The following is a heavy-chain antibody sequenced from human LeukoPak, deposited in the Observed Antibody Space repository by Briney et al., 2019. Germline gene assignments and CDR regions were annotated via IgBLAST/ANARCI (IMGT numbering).Heavy chain of an antibody. CDR3: ARGEIGVYYVAN. D-gene: IGHD3-10*02. V-gene: IGHV3-74*01. CDR2: ISADASGT. Sequence: GGSLRLSCAASGFTFTNYWMHWLRQAPGRGLVWVSRISADASGTKYAESVRGRFTISRDNAKNILYLQMNSLSAEDTAIYYCARGEIGVYYVANWGQGTLVTVSS. J-gene: IGHJ4*02. CDR1: GFTFTNYW.